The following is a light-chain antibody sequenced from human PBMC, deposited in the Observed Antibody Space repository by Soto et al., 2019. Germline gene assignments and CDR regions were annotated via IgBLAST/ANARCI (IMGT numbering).Light chain of an antibody. CDR2: DAS. CDR3: QHYHSYPYT. CDR1: QSIGGW. V-gene: IGKV1-5*01. J-gene: IGKJ2*01. Sequence: DLPMTQSPSTLSASVGDRVTITCRASQSIGGWLAWYQQRPGKAPRLLIYDASSVESGVPSRFSGSRSETKFTLAISSLQPEDFATYYCQHYHSYPYTFGQGTKLDFK.